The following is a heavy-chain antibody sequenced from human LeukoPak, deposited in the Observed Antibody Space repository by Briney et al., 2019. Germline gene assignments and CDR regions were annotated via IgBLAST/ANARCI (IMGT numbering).Heavy chain of an antibody. J-gene: IGHJ6*03. Sequence: GGSLRLSCAASEFTFNSYGMHWVRQAPGKGLEWVAFIRYDGSIEFYADSVRGRFTISRDNSKNTLYLQMNSLRAEDTAVYYCAKGVTIFGVVISGNYMDVWGKGTTVTVSS. CDR2: IRYDGSIE. V-gene: IGHV3-30*02. CDR1: EFTFNSYG. D-gene: IGHD3-3*01. CDR3: AKGVTIFGVVISGNYMDV.